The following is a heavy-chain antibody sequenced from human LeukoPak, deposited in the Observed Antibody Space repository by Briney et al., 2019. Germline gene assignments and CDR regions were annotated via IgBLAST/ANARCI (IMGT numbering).Heavy chain of an antibody. CDR1: GGSISSYY. V-gene: IGHV4-59*01. J-gene: IGHJ4*02. CDR3: ARSGDSSGYYYSSLDY. CDR2: IYYSGST. D-gene: IGHD3-22*01. Sequence: SETLPLTCTVSGGSISSYYWSWIRQPPGKGLEWIGYIYYSGSTNYNPSLKSRVTISVDTSKNQFSLKLSSVTAADTAVYYCARSGDSSGYYYSSLDYWGQGTLVTVSS.